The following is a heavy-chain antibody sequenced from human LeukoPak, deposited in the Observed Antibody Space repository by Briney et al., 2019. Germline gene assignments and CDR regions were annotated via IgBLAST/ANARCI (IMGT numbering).Heavy chain of an antibody. CDR2: IYYSGTS. CDR1: GGSFSTYY. Sequence: SETLSLTCTVSGGSFSTYYWGWVRQPPGKGLEWIGHIYYSGTSNYNPSLTSRVTISQDTSKTQFSLRLSSVTAADTAAYYCANSGSGNFFEYWGQGTLVTVSS. J-gene: IGHJ4*02. D-gene: IGHD3-10*01. CDR3: ANSGSGNFFEY. V-gene: IGHV4-59*01.